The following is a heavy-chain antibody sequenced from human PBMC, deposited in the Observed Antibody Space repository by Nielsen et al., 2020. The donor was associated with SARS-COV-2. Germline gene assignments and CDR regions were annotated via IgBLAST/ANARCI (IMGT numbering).Heavy chain of an antibody. CDR1: GYTFTSYG. V-gene: IGHV1-18*01. CDR2: SSTYTGDT. CDR3: ASAHSFGYLEY. Sequence: ASVKVSCKASGYTFTSYGISWVRQAPGQGLEWMGWSSTYTGDTKYAQKLQGRVTMTTDASTSTAYMELRSLRSDDTAVYYCASAHSFGYLEYWGQGTLVTVSS. J-gene: IGHJ4*02. D-gene: IGHD3-16*01.